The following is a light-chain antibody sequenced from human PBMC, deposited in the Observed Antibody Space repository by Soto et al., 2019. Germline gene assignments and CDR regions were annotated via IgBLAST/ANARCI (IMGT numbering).Light chain of an antibody. CDR1: QSVSSSF. CDR2: AAS. CDR3: QQYGSSPPT. V-gene: IGKV3-20*01. J-gene: IGKJ1*01. Sequence: EIVMTQSPATLSVSLGERATLSCRASQSVSSSFLAWYQQKPGQAPRLLIHAASTGATGIPERFSGSGSGTDFNLSVSRLEPEDFAVYFCQQYGSSPPTFGQGTKVDIK.